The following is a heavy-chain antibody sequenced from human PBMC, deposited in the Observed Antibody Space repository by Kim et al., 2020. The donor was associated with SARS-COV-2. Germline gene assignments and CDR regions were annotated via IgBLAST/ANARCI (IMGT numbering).Heavy chain of an antibody. CDR1: GYKFTNYW. J-gene: IGHJ5*02. D-gene: IGHD2-2*01. V-gene: IGHV5-10-1*01. Sequence: GESLKISCKGSGYKFTNYWINWVRQRPGKGLEWMGRIEPSDSYNHYSASFQGHVTISVDKSINTAYLPWSSLRASDSARYYCARGSTVPSDGNWFDPWGQGTLVPVSS. CDR2: IEPSDSYN. CDR3: ARGSTVPSDGNWFDP.